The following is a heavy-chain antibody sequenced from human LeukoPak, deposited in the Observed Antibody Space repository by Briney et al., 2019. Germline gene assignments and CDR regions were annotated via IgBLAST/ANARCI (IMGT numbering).Heavy chain of an antibody. J-gene: IGHJ5*02. V-gene: IGHV4-31*03. Sequence: SQTLSLTCTVSGGSISSGGYYWSWIRQLPGKGLEWIGYIYYSGTTSYNPSLKSRLTISLDTSENQFSLKLSSVTAADTAVYYCARDGGPSLGGNWFDPWGQGTLVTVSS. D-gene: IGHD3-16*01. CDR3: ARDGGPSLGGNWFDP. CDR1: GGSISSGGYY. CDR2: IYYSGTT.